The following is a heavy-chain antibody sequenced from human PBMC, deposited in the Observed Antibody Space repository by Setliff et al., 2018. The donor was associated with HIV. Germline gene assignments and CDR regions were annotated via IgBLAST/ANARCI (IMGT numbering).Heavy chain of an antibody. CDR1: GYTFTASY. J-gene: IGHJ6*03. V-gene: IGHV1-2*06. CDR3: VRNPHPTVVVPRDSHYYSMNI. CDR2: IHPNSGGT. Sequence: ASVKVSCKTSGYTFTASYIHWVRQAPGQGLEWMGRIHPNSGGTASPQKFQGRVAMTRDTSISTAYMELRSLRPDDTAVYYCVRNPHPTVVVPRDSHYYSMNIWGKGTTVTSP. D-gene: IGHD2-21*01.